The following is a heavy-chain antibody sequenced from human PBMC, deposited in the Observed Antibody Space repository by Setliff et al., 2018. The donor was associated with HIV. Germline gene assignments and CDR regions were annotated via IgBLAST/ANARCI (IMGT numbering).Heavy chain of an antibody. CDR2: ISAYIGDT. V-gene: IGHV1-18*01. CDR1: GYPFDSYG. D-gene: IGHD3-22*01. J-gene: IGHJ4*02. CDR3: ARAVGGSNYFDYSGYQDF. Sequence: VKVSCKTSGYPFDSYGISWVRQAPGQGLEWMGWISAYIGDTKYAQRFQGRVTMTTDPSTPTAYMELRSLKSEDTAVYYCARAVGGSNYFDYSGYQDFWGQGTRVTVSS.